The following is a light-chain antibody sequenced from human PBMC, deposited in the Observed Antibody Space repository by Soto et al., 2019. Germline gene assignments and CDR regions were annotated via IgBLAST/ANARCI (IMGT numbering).Light chain of an antibody. Sequence: IVLTQSPGALSFSPGERTTLSCRASQSVSRILAWYQQKPGQAPRLLIYGASTRATGIPVRFSGSGSGTEFTLTISSLQSEDFAVYYCQQYDKWPPTFGQGTKVDI. V-gene: IGKV3-15*01. CDR2: GAS. CDR1: QSVSRI. J-gene: IGKJ1*01. CDR3: QQYDKWPPT.